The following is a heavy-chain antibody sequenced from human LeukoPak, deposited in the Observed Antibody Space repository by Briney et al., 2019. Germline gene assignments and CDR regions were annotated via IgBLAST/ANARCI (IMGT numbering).Heavy chain of an antibody. CDR1: GGSISSSSYY. CDR3: ARHWSIVGATSWYFDY. D-gene: IGHD1-26*01. V-gene: IGHV4-39*01. CDR2: IYYSGST. Sequence: PSETLSLTCTVSGGSISSSSYYWGWIRQPPGKGLEWIGSIYYSGSTYYNPSLKSRVTISVDTSKNQFSLKLSSVTAADTAVYYCARHWSIVGATSWYFDYWGQGTLVTVPS. J-gene: IGHJ4*02.